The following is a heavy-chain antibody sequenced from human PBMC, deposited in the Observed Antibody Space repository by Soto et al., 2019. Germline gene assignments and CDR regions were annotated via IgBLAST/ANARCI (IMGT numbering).Heavy chain of an antibody. J-gene: IGHJ3*02. CDR2: IRGSGGST. CDR1: GFSFASYA. CDR3: ADNYDFWSGYYWDDAFDI. V-gene: IGHV3-23*01. Sequence: PGGSLRLSCAASGFSFASYAMNWVRQAPGKGLEWVSGIRGSGGSTYYADSVKGRFTISRDNSKNTLYLQMNSLRAEDTAVYYCADNYDFWSGYYWDDAFDIWGQGTMVTVSS. D-gene: IGHD3-3*01.